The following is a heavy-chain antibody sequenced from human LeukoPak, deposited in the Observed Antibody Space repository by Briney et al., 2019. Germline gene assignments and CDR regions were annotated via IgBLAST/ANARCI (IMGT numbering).Heavy chain of an antibody. J-gene: IGHJ3*02. D-gene: IGHD4-17*01. V-gene: IGHV3-11*04. CDR1: GFTFSDYY. CDR2: ISTGGSTI. Sequence: GGSLRLSCAASGFTFSDYYMSWIRQAPGKGLEWVSYISTGGSTIYYADSVKGRFTISRDNAKNSLYLQMNSPRAEVTAVYYCTRDTWLTTVTSWGNSFDIWGRGTMVTVSS. CDR3: TRDTWLTTVTSWGNSFDI.